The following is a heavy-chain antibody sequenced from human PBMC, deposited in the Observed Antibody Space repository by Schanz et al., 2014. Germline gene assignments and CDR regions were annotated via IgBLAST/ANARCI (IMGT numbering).Heavy chain of an antibody. J-gene: IGHJ6*02. CDR3: AKELNRRGGQTNFYYYYGMDV. D-gene: IGHD5-12*01. CDR2: ISFDGRNT. V-gene: IGHV3-30*18. CDR1: GITLSGYG. Sequence: QVQLVESGGGVVQPGRSLRLSCAASGITLSGYGLHWVRQAPGKGLEWVGFISFDGRNTGYAHSVKGRFTISRDNSKNTVYLQMNTLRTEDTAVYYCAKELNRRGGQTNFYYYYGMDVWGQGTTVTVSS.